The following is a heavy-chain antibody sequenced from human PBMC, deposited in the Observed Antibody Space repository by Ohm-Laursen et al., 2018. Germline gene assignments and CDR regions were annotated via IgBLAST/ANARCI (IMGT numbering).Heavy chain of an antibody. V-gene: IGHV4-34*01. CDR2: INHSGST. CDR1: GGSFSGYY. D-gene: IGHD2-2*01. CDR3: ARNGTSRIDY. J-gene: IGHJ4*02. Sequence: SETLSLTCAVYGGSFSGYYWSWIRQPPGKGLEWIGEINHSGSTNYNPSLKSRVTISVDTSKNQFSLKLSSVTAADTAVYYCARNGTSRIDYWGQGTLVTVSS.